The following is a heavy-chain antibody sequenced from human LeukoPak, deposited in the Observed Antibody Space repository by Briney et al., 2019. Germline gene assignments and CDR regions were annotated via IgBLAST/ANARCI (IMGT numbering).Heavy chain of an antibody. CDR2: ISSSSSYI. J-gene: IGHJ5*02. CDR3: AKMVVPAATDPNWFDP. V-gene: IGHV3-21*04. CDR1: GFTFSSYS. Sequence: GGSLRLSCAASGFTFSSYSMNWVRQAPGKGLEWVSSISSSSSYIYYADSVKGRFTISRDNAKNSLYLQMNSLRAEDTAVYYCAKMVVPAATDPNWFDPWGQGTLVTVSS. D-gene: IGHD2-2*01.